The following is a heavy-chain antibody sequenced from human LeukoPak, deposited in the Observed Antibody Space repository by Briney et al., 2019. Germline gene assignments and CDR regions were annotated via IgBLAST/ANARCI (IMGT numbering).Heavy chain of an antibody. CDR1: GYTFSTYY. V-gene: IGHV1-46*01. CDR3: ARLHDTTGYSYFDY. D-gene: IGHD3-22*01. CDR2: INPSGGST. J-gene: IGHJ4*02. Sequence: ASVKVSCKASGYTFSTYYIHWVRQAPGHGVEWLGIINPSGGSTNYAQKFQGRVNMTRDTSTSTVYMDLNSLRSEDTGVYYCARLHDTTGYSYFDYWGQGTLVTVSS.